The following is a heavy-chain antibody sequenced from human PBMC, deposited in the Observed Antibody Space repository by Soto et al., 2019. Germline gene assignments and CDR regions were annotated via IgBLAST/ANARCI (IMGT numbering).Heavy chain of an antibody. CDR1: GFSLSTSGVD. D-gene: IGHD6-6*01. Sequence: KESGPTLVKPTQTLTLTCTFSGFSLSTSGVDVGWIRQPPGKALEWLALIYWDDDKRYSPSLKSRLTITKDTSKNQVVLTMTNMDPLDTATYYCAHRRPYSNSPEYFFDYWGQGTLVTVSS. V-gene: IGHV2-5*02. CDR2: IYWDDDK. CDR3: AHRRPYSNSPEYFFDY. J-gene: IGHJ4*02.